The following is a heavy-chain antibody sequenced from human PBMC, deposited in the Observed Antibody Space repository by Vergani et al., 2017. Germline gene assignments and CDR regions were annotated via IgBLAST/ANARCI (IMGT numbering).Heavy chain of an antibody. CDR3: ARVVSGAVETAMVFPDY. CDR1: GYIFSSYG. V-gene: IGHV1-18*04. D-gene: IGHD5-18*01. Sequence: QVQLVQSGAQVKKPGASVKVSCKASGYIFSSYGISWVRQAPGQGVEWMGWISGYNGNTNYAQKLQGRVTMTTDTSTPTAYMERRSLGSDDTAVYYCARVVSGAVETAMVFPDYWGQGTLVTVSS. J-gene: IGHJ4*02. CDR2: ISGYNGNT.